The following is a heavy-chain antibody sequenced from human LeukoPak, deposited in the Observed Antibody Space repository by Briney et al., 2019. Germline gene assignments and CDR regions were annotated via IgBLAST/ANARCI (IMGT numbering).Heavy chain of an antibody. CDR3: AKDRAKVIASLME. J-gene: IGHJ4*02. V-gene: IGHV3-30-3*01. CDR2: ISFDGTET. D-gene: IGHD2-21*01. Sequence: GGSLRLSCAASGFSFGDYAMHWVRQAPGKGLEWVAPISFDGTETYYADSVRGRFSISRDNSRNTLYLQMNYLTDDDTAVYYCAKDRAKVIASLMEWGQGTLVTVSS. CDR1: GFSFGDYA.